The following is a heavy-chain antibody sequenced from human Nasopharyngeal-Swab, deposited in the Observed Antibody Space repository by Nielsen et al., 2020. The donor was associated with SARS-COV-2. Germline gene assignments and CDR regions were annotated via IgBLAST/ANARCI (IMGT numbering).Heavy chain of an antibody. D-gene: IGHD6-19*01. CDR3: AAKSSAWTGYLSDF. CDR1: GFTFNRYA. J-gene: IGHJ4*02. V-gene: IGHV3-23*01. Sequence: GESLKISCVASGFTFNRYAFHWVRQAPGKGLEWVSGISGSGDTTYYAHSVKGRFTISRDNSKKTLYLQMHSLRAEDTAVYYCAAKSSAWTGYLSDFWGQGTLVTVSS. CDR2: ISGSGDTT.